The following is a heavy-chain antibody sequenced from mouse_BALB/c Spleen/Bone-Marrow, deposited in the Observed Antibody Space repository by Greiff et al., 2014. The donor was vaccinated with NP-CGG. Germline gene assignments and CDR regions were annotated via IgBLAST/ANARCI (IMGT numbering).Heavy chain of an antibody. CDR1: GYTFTDYW. D-gene: IGHD1-2*01. CDR3: ARGYYYGYLYYFDY. CDR2: IDTSDSYT. J-gene: IGHJ2*01. Sequence: QVQLQQSGAELVMPGASVKMSCKASGYTFTDYWMDWVKQRPGQGLEWIGAIDTSDSYTSYNQKFKGKATLTVDESSSTAYMQLSSLTSEDSAVYYCARGYYYGYLYYFDYWGQGTTLTVSS. V-gene: IGHV1-69*01.